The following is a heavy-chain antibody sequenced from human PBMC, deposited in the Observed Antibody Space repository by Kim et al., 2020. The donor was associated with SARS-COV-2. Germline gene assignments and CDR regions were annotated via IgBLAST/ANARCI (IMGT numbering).Heavy chain of an antibody. CDR2: IIPIFGTA. D-gene: IGHD3-3*01. V-gene: IGHV1-69*13. J-gene: IGHJ4*02. CDR3: ARVRITIFGVVSSMGPFDY. CDR1: GGTFSSYA. Sequence: SVKVSCKASGGTFSSYAISWVRQAPGQGLEWMGGIIPIFGTANYAQKFQGRVTITADESTSTAYMELSSLRSEDTAVYYCARVRITIFGVVSSMGPFDYRGQGTLVTVSS.